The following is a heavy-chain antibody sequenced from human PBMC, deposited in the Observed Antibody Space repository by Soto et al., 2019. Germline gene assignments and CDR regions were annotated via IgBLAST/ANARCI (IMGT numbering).Heavy chain of an antibody. CDR1: GFTFNTYA. CDR2: IKQDGSEK. V-gene: IGHV3-7*01. CDR3: ARDGSWVPLGYCTNGVCYGPGWFDP. J-gene: IGHJ5*02. D-gene: IGHD2-8*01. Sequence: GGSLRLSCTASGFTFNTYALSWVRQAPGKGLEWVANIKQDGSEKYYVDSVKGRFTISRDNAKNSLYLQMNSLRAEDTAVYYCARDGSWVPLGYCTNGVCYGPGWFDPWGQGTLVTVSS.